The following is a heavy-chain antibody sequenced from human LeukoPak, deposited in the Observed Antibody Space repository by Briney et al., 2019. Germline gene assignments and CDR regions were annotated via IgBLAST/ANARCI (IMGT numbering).Heavy chain of an antibody. CDR2: IYYSGST. V-gene: IGHV4-39*07. CDR3: ARDLGYCSGDSCYGNWFDP. CDR1: GGSISSSSYY. J-gene: IGHJ5*02. D-gene: IGHD2-15*01. Sequence: SETLSLTCTVSGGSISSSSYYWGWIRQPPGKGLECIGSIYYSGSTYYNPSLKSRVTMSVDTSKNQFSLKLSSVTAADTAVYYCARDLGYCSGDSCYGNWFDPWGQGTLVTVSS.